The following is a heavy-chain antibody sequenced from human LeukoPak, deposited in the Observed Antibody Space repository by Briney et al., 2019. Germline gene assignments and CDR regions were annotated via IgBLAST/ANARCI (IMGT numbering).Heavy chain of an antibody. V-gene: IGHV1-69*05. CDR3: ARDVRVGYDSSGYPLDY. CDR1: GGTFSSDA. D-gene: IGHD3-22*01. J-gene: IGHJ4*02. Sequence: SVKVSCKASGGTFSSDAISWVRQAPGQGLEWMGGIIPIFGTANYAQKFQGRVTITTGESTSTAYMELSSLRSEDTAVYYCARDVRVGYDSSGYPLDYWGQGTLVTVSS. CDR2: IIPIFGTA.